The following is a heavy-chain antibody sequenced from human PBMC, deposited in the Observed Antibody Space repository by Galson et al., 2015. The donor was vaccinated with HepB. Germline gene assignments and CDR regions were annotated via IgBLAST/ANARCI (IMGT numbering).Heavy chain of an antibody. CDR2: IYSGGST. CDR1: GFTVSSYY. J-gene: IGHJ2*01. CDR3: ARGPSVISWAAAGTEPYFDL. D-gene: IGHD6-13*01. V-gene: IGHV3-53*01. Sequence: SLRLSCAASGFTVSSYYMSWVRQAPGKGLEWVSLIYSGGSTYFADSVKGRFTISRDNSKNRLYLQMNSLRAEDTAVYYCARGPSVISWAAAGTEPYFDLWGRGTLVTVPS.